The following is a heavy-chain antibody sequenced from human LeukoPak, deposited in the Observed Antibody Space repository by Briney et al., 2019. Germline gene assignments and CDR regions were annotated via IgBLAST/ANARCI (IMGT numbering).Heavy chain of an antibody. Sequence: PSETLSLTCTVPGGSISSYYWSWIRQPAGKGLEWIGRIYTSGSTNYNPSLKSRVTISVDKSKNQFSLRLISVTAADTAVYYCARDGYSGSYFEYYFDYWGQGTLVTVSS. CDR3: ARDGYSGSYFEYYFDY. CDR1: GGSISSYY. D-gene: IGHD1-26*01. V-gene: IGHV4-4*07. J-gene: IGHJ4*02. CDR2: IYTSGST.